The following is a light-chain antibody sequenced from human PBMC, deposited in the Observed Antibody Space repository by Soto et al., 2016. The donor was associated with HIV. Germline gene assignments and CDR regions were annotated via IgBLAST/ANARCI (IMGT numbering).Light chain of an antibody. CDR1: QSISTW. V-gene: IGKV1-5*03. J-gene: IGKJ4*01. Sequence: DIQMTQSPSTLSASVGDRVTITCRASQSISTWLAWYQQKPGKAPKLLIYKASDLESGVPSRFSGSGSGTEFTLTISSLQPDDFATYYCQHFNSYPLTFGRRTKVEIK. CDR3: QHFNSYPLT. CDR2: KAS.